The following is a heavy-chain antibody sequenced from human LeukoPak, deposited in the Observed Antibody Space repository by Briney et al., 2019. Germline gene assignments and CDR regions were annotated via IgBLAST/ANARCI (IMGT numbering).Heavy chain of an antibody. D-gene: IGHD6-13*01. Sequence: SETLSLTCTVSGGSIGSYYWSWIRQPPGKGLEWVGEINHSGSTNYNPSLKSRVTISVDTSKNQFSLKLSSVTAADTAVYYCARGRYSSSWYDIWGQGTMVTVSS. J-gene: IGHJ3*02. CDR2: INHSGST. V-gene: IGHV4-34*01. CDR3: ARGRYSSSWYDI. CDR1: GGSIGSYY.